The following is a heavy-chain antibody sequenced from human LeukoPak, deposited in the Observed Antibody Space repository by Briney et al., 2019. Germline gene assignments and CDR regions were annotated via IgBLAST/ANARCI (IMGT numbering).Heavy chain of an antibody. CDR3: AKAPVTTCRGAYCYPFDY. V-gene: IGHV3-23*01. J-gene: IGHJ4*02. D-gene: IGHD2-21*01. Sequence: GGSLRLSCAASGLTLSSYAMSWVRQAPGKGLEWVSAISDSGNTYHADSVKGRFTISRDSSKNTLFLQMNRLRPEDAAVYYCAKAPVTTCRGAYCYPFDYWGQGTLVTVST. CDR2: ISDSGNT. CDR1: GLTLSSYA.